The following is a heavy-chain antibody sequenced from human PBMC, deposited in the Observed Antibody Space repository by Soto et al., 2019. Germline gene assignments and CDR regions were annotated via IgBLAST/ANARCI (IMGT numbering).Heavy chain of an antibody. CDR3: ARWDSGSYESSGY. CDR1: GFTFSSYS. CDR2: ISSSSSYI. J-gene: IGHJ4*02. D-gene: IGHD1-26*01. Sequence: EVQLVESGGGLVKPGGSLRLSCAASGFTFSSYSMNWVRQAPGKGLEWVSSISSSSSYIYYADSVKGRFTISRDNAKNSLYLQMNSLRAEDTAVYYCARWDSGSYESSGYWGQGTLVTVSS. V-gene: IGHV3-21*01.